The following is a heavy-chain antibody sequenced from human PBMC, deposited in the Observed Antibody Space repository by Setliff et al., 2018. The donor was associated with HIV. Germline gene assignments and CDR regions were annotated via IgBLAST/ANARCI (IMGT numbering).Heavy chain of an antibody. V-gene: IGHV1-69*13. Sequence: SVKVSCKASGGTFSSYAISWVRQAPGQGLEWMGGIIPIFGTANYAQKFQGRVTITADESTSTAYMELSSLRSEDTAVYYCARGPRYNWNSYYYMDVWGKGTTVTVSS. CDR3: ARGPRYNWNSYYYMDV. CDR1: GGTFSSYA. D-gene: IGHD1-20*01. J-gene: IGHJ6*03. CDR2: IIPIFGTA.